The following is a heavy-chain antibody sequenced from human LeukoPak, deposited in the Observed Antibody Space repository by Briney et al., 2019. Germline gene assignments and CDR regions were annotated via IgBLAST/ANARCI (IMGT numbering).Heavy chain of an antibody. Sequence: PGRSLRLSCAAPGFTFNAYSMNWVRQAPGKGLEWVSSISSSGDYIYYADSLKGRFTISRDNAKNSLFLQMNSLRAEDTAVYYCARDGVPAYYYAMDVWGQGTTVTVSS. CDR1: GFTFNAYS. D-gene: IGHD3-16*01. CDR2: ISSSGDYI. V-gene: IGHV3-21*01. CDR3: ARDGVPAYYYAMDV. J-gene: IGHJ6*02.